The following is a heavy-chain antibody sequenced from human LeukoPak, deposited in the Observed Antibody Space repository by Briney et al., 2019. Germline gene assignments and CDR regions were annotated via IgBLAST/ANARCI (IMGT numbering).Heavy chain of an antibody. CDR3: ARGGHYYDSSGYYYGVYYFDY. D-gene: IGHD3-22*01. CDR1: GGSISSSSYY. V-gene: IGHV4-30-4*08. CDR2: IYYSGST. J-gene: IGHJ4*02. Sequence: KPSETLSLTCTVSGGSISSSSYYWGWIRQPPGKGLEWIGYIYYSGSTYYNPSLKSRVTISVDTSKNQFSLKLSSVTVADTAVYYCARGGHYYDSSGYYYGVYYFDYWGQGTLVTVSS.